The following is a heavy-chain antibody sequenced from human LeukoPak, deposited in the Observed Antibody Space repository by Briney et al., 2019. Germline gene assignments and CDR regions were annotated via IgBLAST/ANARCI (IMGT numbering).Heavy chain of an antibody. J-gene: IGHJ4*02. CDR1: VFTFSSYA. CDR3: AKLGNSNPLRLPFDY. V-gene: IGHV3-23*01. Sequence: GGSLRLSCPASVFTFSSYAMSWVRQAPGKGLEWVSAISGSGGSTYYADSVKGRFTISRDNSKNTLYLQMNSLRAEDTAVYYCAKLGNSNPLRLPFDYWGQGTLVTVSS. CDR2: ISGSGGST. D-gene: IGHD4-23*01.